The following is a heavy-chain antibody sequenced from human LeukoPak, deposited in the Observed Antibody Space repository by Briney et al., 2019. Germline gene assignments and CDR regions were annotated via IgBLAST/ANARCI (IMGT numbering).Heavy chain of an antibody. Sequence: PSETLSLTCAVYGGSFSGYYWSWIRQPPGKGLEWIGEINHSGSTNYNPSLKSRVTISVDTSKNQFSLKLSSVTAADTAVYYCARPARYYYERLRAGAFDIWGQGTMVTVSS. D-gene: IGHD3-22*01. V-gene: IGHV4-34*01. J-gene: IGHJ3*02. CDR3: ARPARYYYERLRAGAFDI. CDR2: INHSGST. CDR1: GGSFSGYY.